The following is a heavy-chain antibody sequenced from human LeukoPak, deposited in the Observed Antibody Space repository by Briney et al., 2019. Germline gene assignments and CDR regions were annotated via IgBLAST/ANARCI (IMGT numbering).Heavy chain of an antibody. V-gene: IGHV3-7*01. Sequence: GGSLRLSCAASGFTFSRSWMSWVRQAPEKGLEWVANIKQDGSEKYYVDSVKGRFTISRDNAKNSLYLQVNSLRAEDTAVYYCVRDTGGSGSYPDYWGPGTLVTVSS. CDR1: GFTFSRSW. J-gene: IGHJ4*02. D-gene: IGHD1-26*01. CDR2: IKQDGSEK. CDR3: VRDTGGSGSYPDY.